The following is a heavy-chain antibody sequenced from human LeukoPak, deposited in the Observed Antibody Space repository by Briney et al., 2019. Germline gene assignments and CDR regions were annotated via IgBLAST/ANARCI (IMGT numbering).Heavy chain of an antibody. V-gene: IGHV1-69*06. CDR3: ARDLGPGYCSGGSCAAYGY. CDR2: IIPIFGTA. D-gene: IGHD2-15*01. Sequence: ASVKVSRKASGGTFSSYAISWVRQAPGQGLEWMGGIIPIFGTANYAQKFQGRVTITADKSTSTAYMELSSLRSEDTAVYYCARDLGPGYCSGGSCAAYGYWGQGTLVTVSS. CDR1: GGTFSSYA. J-gene: IGHJ4*02.